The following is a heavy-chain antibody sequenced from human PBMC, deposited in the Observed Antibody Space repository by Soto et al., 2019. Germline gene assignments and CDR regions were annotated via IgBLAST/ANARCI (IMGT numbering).Heavy chain of an antibody. V-gene: IGHV3-48*03. J-gene: IGHJ6*02. Sequence: PGGSLRLSCAASGFTFSSYEMNWVRQAPGKGLEWVSYISSSGSTIYYADSVKGRFTISRDNAKNSLYLQMNSLRAEDTAVYYCAREEDIVLGEGNGMDVWGQGTTVTVSS. D-gene: IGHD2-8*01. CDR2: ISSSGSTI. CDR1: GFTFSSYE. CDR3: AREEDIVLGEGNGMDV.